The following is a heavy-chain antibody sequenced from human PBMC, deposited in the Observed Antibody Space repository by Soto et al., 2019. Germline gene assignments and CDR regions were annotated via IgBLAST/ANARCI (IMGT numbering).Heavy chain of an antibody. CDR3: ARGVRGHCSGGRCYPYAFDI. Sequence: ASVKVSCKASGYTFTGYYMHWVRQAPGQGLEWMGWINPNSGGTNYAQKFQGWVTMTRDTSISTAYMELSRLRSDDTAVYYCARGVRGHCSGGRCYPYAFDIWGQGTMVTVSS. CDR2: INPNSGGT. V-gene: IGHV1-2*04. CDR1: GYTFTGYY. J-gene: IGHJ3*02. D-gene: IGHD2-15*01.